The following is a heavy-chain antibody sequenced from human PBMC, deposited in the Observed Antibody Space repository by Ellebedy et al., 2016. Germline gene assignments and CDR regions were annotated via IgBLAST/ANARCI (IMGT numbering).Heavy chain of an antibody. CDR2: ISYDGSNT. D-gene: IGHD3-3*01. Sequence: GGSLRLXXAASGFTFSTYGMHWVRQAPGKGLEWVAVISYDGSNTYYADSVKGRFTISRDNSKNTLYLQMNSLRAEDTAVYYCANGGDEPDFWGQGTPV. J-gene: IGHJ4*02. V-gene: IGHV3-30*18. CDR1: GFTFSTYG. CDR3: ANGGDEPDF.